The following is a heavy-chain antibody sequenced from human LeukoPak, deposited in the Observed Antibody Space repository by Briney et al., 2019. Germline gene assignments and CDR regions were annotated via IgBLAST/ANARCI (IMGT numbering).Heavy chain of an antibody. V-gene: IGHV3-48*03. D-gene: IGHD2-15*01. CDR3: ARRYCSGGSCYFDY. Sequence: GGSLRLSCAASGFTFSSDEMNWVRQAPGKGLEWVSYISSSGSTIYYADSVKGRFTTSRDNAKNSLYLQMNRLRAEDTAVYYCARRYCSGGSCYFDYWGQGALVTVSS. CDR2: ISSSGSTI. CDR1: GFTFSSDE. J-gene: IGHJ4*02.